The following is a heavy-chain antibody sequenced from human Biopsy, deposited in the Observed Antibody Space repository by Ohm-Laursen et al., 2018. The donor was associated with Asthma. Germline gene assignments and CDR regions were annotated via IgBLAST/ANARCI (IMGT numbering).Heavy chain of an antibody. Sequence: GSSVKVSCKASGGTFSNYPFTWVRQAPGQGLEWMGGIIPIFDTPNSAQKFQGRVTITADESTSTGYMELSSLRSEDTAVYYCASETGHSYGSGSEYYFDYWGLGTLVTVSS. V-gene: IGHV1-69*01. CDR3: ASETGHSYGSGSEYYFDY. CDR1: GGTFSNYP. J-gene: IGHJ4*02. D-gene: IGHD3-10*01. CDR2: IIPIFDTP.